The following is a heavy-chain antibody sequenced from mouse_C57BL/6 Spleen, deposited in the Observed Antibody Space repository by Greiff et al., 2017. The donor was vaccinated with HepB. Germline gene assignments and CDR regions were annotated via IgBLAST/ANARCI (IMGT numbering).Heavy chain of an antibody. J-gene: IGHJ3*01. CDR1: GYTFTSYW. Sequence: QQSCKASGYTFTSYWMQWVKQRPGQGLEWIGEIDPSDSYTNYNQKFKGKATLTVDTSSSTAYMQPSSLTSEDSAVYYCARNDYGSSPWFAYWGQGTLVTVSA. D-gene: IGHD1-1*01. CDR3: ARNDYGSSPWFAY. V-gene: IGHV1-50*01. CDR2: IDPSDSYT.